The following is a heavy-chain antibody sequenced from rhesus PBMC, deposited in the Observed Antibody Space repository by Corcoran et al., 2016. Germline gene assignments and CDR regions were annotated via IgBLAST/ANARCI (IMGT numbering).Heavy chain of an antibody. Sequence: EVQLVQSGAEVKKPGASVKISCKASGYTFTDYYVHWVRQAPGKGLEWMGRVVPEESEAIHAQKFQDRVTITADTSTDTAYIELSSLRSEDTAVYYCARGYCIGSDCYAYFDYWGQGVLVTVSS. D-gene: IGHD2-21*01. CDR3: ARGYCIGSDCYAYFDY. J-gene: IGHJ4*01. CDR2: VVPEESEA. CDR1: GYTFTDYY. V-gene: IGHV1-111*02.